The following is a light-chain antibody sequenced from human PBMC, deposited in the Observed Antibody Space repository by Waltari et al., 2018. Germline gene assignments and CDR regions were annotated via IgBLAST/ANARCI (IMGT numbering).Light chain of an antibody. CDR3: VLYLPSGIWV. Sequence: QTVVTQEPSFSVSPGGTVTLTCALSSRSVSTSFSPGWYQQTPGKAPRTLIYSTNTRSSGVPDRFSGSILGSKAALTITGAQADDESDYYCVLYLPSGIWVFGGGTKLTVL. J-gene: IGLJ3*02. CDR2: STN. CDR1: SRSVSTSFS. V-gene: IGLV8-61*01.